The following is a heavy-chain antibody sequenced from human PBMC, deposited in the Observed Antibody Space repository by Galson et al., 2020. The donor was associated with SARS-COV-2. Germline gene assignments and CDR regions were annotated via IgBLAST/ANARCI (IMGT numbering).Heavy chain of an antibody. Sequence: GESLKISCAASGFIVSSNYMNWVRQAPGKGLEWVSMIYSGGTTYYTDSVQGRFTISRDPSKNTLYLEMNSLRAEDTAVYYCARDFRAVTRSFGMDVWGQGTTVTVSS. CDR1: GFIVSSNY. CDR3: ARDFRAVTRSFGMDV. J-gene: IGHJ6*02. CDR2: IYSGGTT. V-gene: IGHV3-66*01. D-gene: IGHD4-17*01.